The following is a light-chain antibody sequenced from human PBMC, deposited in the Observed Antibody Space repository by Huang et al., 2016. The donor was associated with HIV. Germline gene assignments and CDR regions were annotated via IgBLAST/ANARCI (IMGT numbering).Light chain of an antibody. Sequence: AIQMTQSPSSLSASVGDSVSINCQASQDIRDDLAWYQYKPGKAPKLVICAASTLESGAPSRFSGSGSGTDFTLTINNLQPEDFATYYCLQTNNYPWTFGQGSKVEVK. CDR1: QDIRDD. J-gene: IGKJ1*01. CDR2: AAS. V-gene: IGKV1-6*01. CDR3: LQTNNYPWT.